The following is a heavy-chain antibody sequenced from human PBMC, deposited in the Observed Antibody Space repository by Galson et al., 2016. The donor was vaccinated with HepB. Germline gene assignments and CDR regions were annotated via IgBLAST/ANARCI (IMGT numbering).Heavy chain of an antibody. J-gene: IGHJ6*02. CDR3: ARVGDYDILTGYQGMDV. V-gene: IGHV1-3*01. D-gene: IGHD3-9*01. CDR1: GYIFTNYA. Sequence: SVKVSCKASGYIFTNYAMHWVRQAPGQRLEWMGWINAGHGNTKYSQKFQGRVTITRDTSASIVYMELSSTRSEDTALYYCARVGDYDILTGYQGMDVWGQGTTVTVS. CDR2: INAGHGNT.